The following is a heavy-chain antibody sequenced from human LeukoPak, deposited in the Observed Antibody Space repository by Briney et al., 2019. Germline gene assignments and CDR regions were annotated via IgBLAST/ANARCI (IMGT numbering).Heavy chain of an antibody. Sequence: GGPLRLSCAASGFTFSDYYMSWIRQAPGKGLEGVSYISSSGSTIYYADSVKGRFTISRDNAKNSLYLQMNSLRAEDTALYYCARGGFNSGSYYFDYWGQGTLVTVSS. V-gene: IGHV3-11*01. CDR1: GFTFSDYY. J-gene: IGHJ4*02. CDR3: ARGGFNSGSYYFDY. CDR2: ISSSGSTI. D-gene: IGHD1-26*01.